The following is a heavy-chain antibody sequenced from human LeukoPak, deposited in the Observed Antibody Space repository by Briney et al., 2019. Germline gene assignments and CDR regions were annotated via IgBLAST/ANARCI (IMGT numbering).Heavy chain of an antibody. V-gene: IGHV4-59*01. CDR3: AREDGYSYMA. D-gene: IGHD5-18*01. J-gene: IGHJ4*02. Sequence: SETLSLTCTVSGGSISSYYWSWIRQPPGKGLGWIGYIYYSGSTNYNPSLKSRVTISVDTSKNQFSLKLSSVTAADTAVYYCAREDGYSYMAWGQGTLVTVSS. CDR1: GGSISSYY. CDR2: IYYSGST.